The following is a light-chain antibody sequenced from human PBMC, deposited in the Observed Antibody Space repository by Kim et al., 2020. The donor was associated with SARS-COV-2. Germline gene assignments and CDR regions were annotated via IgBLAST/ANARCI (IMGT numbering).Light chain of an antibody. CDR1: VSNVGRNT. Sequence: RGTMSVSGSVSNVGRNTVSVGQQLPGTAPKLLIFGYNQRPAGVPDRFSGSKSGTSASLAISGLQSEDEADYYCAAWDDNLNGVGFGGGTQLTVL. CDR3: AAWDDNLNGVG. CDR2: GYN. V-gene: IGLV1-44*01. J-gene: IGLJ2*01.